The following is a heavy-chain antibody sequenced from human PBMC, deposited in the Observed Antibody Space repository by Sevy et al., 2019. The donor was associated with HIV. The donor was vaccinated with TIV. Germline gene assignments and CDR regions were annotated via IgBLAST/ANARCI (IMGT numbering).Heavy chain of an antibody. CDR2: INHSGST. CDR3: ARDGEAAFDI. D-gene: IGHD3-10*01. Sequence: SETLSLTCAVYGGSFSGYYWSWIPQPPGKGLEWIGEINHSGSTNYNPSLKSRVTISVDTSKNQFSLKLSSVTAADTAVYYCARDGEAAFDIWGQGTMVTVSS. CDR1: GGSFSGYY. V-gene: IGHV4-34*01. J-gene: IGHJ3*02.